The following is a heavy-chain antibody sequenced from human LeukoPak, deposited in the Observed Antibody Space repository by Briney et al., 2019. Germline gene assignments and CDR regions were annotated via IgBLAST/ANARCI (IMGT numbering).Heavy chain of an antibody. Sequence: SETLSLTCTVSGGSISSYYWSWIRQPPGKGLEWIGYIYYSGSTNYNPFLKSRVTISVDTSKNQFSLKLSSVTAADTAVYYCARGGSGYYETFDYWGQGTLVTVSS. J-gene: IGHJ4*02. CDR1: GGSISSYY. D-gene: IGHD3-22*01. V-gene: IGHV4-59*01. CDR2: IYYSGST. CDR3: ARGGSGYYETFDY.